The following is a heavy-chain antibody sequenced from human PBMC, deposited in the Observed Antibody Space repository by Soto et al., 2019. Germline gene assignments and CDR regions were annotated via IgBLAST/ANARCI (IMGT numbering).Heavy chain of an antibody. CDR1: GFSLTTNGLG. Sequence: QITLKESGPTVVKPTQTLTLTCNFSGFSLTTNGLGVGWIRQPPGKALEWLALIYWDDDRRYSPSLRSRLTISTYMSKSHVVLTLTDMGLVDAATYFCVHHVTGGGFDVWGQVTRVTVSS. V-gene: IGHV2-5*02. J-gene: IGHJ3*01. D-gene: IGHD2-15*01. CDR2: IYWDDDR. CDR3: VHHVTGGGFDV.